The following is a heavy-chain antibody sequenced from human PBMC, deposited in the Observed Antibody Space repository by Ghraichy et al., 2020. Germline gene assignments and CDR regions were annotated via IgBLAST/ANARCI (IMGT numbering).Heavy chain of an antibody. CDR3: ARQPAGYSSGWAYYFDY. Sequence: SQTLSLTCTVSGGSISSSSYYWGWIRPPPGKGLEWIGSIYYSGSTYYNPSLKSRVTISADTSKNQFSLKLSAVTAADTAVFYCARQPAGYSSGWAYYFDYWGQGTLVTVAS. V-gene: IGHV4-39*01. CDR2: IYYSGST. CDR1: GGSISSSSYY. D-gene: IGHD6-19*01. J-gene: IGHJ4*02.